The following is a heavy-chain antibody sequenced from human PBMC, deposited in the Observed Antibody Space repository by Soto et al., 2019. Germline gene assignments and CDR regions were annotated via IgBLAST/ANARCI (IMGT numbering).Heavy chain of an antibody. CDR3: ASMGYHYGSGSYPLDY. V-gene: IGHV4-59*08. D-gene: IGHD3-10*01. J-gene: IGHJ4*02. Sequence: LSLTCTVSGGSISSYYWSWIRQPPGKGLEWIGYIYYSGSTHYNPSLKSRVTISLDTSKNQFSLNLRSVTAADTAVYYCASMGYHYGSGSYPLDYWGQGTLVTVSS. CDR2: IYYSGST. CDR1: GGSISSYY.